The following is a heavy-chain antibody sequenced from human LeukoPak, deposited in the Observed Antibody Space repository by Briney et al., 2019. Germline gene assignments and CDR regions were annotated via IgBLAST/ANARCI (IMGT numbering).Heavy chain of an antibody. D-gene: IGHD2-2*02. CDR3: ARDHIVVVPAALHYYYMDV. CDR2: INPNSGGT. J-gene: IGHJ6*03. Sequence: ASVKVSCKASGYTFTGYYMHWVRQAPGQGLEWMGWINPNSGGTNYAQKFQGRVTMTRDTSISTAYMELSRLRSDDTAVYYCARDHIVVVPAALHYYYMDVWGKGTTVTVSS. V-gene: IGHV1-2*02. CDR1: GYTFTGYY.